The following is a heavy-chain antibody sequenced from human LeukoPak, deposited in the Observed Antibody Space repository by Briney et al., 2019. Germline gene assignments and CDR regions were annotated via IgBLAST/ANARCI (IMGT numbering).Heavy chain of an antibody. CDR2: VSHSGTT. J-gene: IGHJ6*02. CDR1: GDSVNYNY. CDR3: ARLSRIASAGAYSYHSLGV. D-gene: IGHD6-13*01. V-gene: IGHV4-59*02. Sequence: SGTLSLTCTVSGDSVNYNYWSWLRQSPGKGLEWIGSVSHSGTTNYSPSLASRVTMSVDTSNNQFSLRLSSVTAADTAVYYCARLSRIASAGAYSYHSLGVWGQGTTVTVSS.